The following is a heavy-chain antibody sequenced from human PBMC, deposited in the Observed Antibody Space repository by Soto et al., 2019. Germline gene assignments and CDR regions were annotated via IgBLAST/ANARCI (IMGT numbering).Heavy chain of an antibody. Sequence: GASVKVSCKASGYGFTTYYLHWVRQAPGQGLEWLGMINPNGGATAYAQNFQGRVSMTTDMSTSTVFMDLSSLRFDDTAVYYCARGISGTHTALDFWGQGALVTVSS. D-gene: IGHD1-26*01. CDR1: GYGFTTYY. J-gene: IGHJ4*02. CDR3: ARGISGTHTALDF. V-gene: IGHV1-46*01. CDR2: INPNGGAT.